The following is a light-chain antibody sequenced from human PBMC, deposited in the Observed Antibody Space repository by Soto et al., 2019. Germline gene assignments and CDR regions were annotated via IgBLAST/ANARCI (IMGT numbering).Light chain of an antibody. J-gene: IGKJ1*01. CDR1: QSVSSSY. Sequence: EIVLTQSPGTLSLSPGERATLSCRASQSVSSSYLAWYQQKPGQAPWLLIYGASSRATGIPDRFSGSGSGTDFTLTICRLEPEDFAVYYCQQYGSSLTWTFGQGTKVDIK. V-gene: IGKV3-20*01. CDR2: GAS. CDR3: QQYGSSLTWT.